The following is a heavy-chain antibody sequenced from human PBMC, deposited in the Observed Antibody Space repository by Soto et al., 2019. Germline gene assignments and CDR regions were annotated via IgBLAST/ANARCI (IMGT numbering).Heavy chain of an antibody. J-gene: IGHJ5*01. Sequence: QVQLQESGPGLVKPSGTLSLTCAVSGDSVSSPYYWCWVRQPPGKGLEWIGEVFHTGTTSYNPSLRSRVTISMDKSINQFSLDLSSVPAADTAVDYCARSAGWYAVHSRGPGTLVIV. V-gene: IGHV4-4*02. CDR2: VFHTGTT. CDR1: GDSVSSPYY. CDR3: ARSAGWYAVHS. D-gene: IGHD6-19*01.